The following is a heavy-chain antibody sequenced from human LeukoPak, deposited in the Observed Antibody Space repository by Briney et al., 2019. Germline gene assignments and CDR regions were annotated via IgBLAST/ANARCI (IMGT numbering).Heavy chain of an antibody. CDR1: GGSISSSSYY. CDR2: IYYSGST. D-gene: IGHD6-13*01. Sequence: SETLSLTCIVSGGSISSSSYYWGWIRQPPGKGLEWIGSIYYSGSTYYNPSLKSRVTISVDTSKNQFSLKLSSVTAADTAVYYCARAATGYYYYMDVWGKGTTVTVSS. J-gene: IGHJ6*03. CDR3: ARAATGYYYYMDV. V-gene: IGHV4-39*01.